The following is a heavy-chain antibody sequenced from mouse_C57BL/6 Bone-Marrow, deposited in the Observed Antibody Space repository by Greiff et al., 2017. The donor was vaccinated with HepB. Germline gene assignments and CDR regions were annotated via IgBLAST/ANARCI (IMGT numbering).Heavy chain of an antibody. CDR1: GFSLTSYG. CDR2: IWSGGST. V-gene: IGHV2-2*01. D-gene: IGHD1-1*01. CDR3: ARMGYGSSYDYFDY. J-gene: IGHJ2*01. Sequence: QVQLQQSGPGLVQPSQSLSITCTVSGFSLTSYGVHWVRQSPGKGLEWLGVIWSGGSTDYNAAFISRLSISKDNSKSQVFFKMNSLQAEDTAIYYCARMGYGSSYDYFDYWGQGTTLTVSS.